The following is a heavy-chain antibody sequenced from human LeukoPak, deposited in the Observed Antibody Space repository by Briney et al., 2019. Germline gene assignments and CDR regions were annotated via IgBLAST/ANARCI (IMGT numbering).Heavy chain of an antibody. V-gene: IGHV3-21*01. CDR2: ISSTSSVI. CDR1: GFTFNIYT. Sequence: PGGTLRLSCAASGFTFNIYTINWLHQGTGNGLEWVSTISSTSSVIHYTDSVKGRFTIFRDNAKNSLYLQMDSLTAEDTAVYYCARTGGDSTGHQGDFDSWGQGTLVTVSA. CDR3: ARTGGDSTGHQGDFDS. J-gene: IGHJ4*02. D-gene: IGHD3-22*01.